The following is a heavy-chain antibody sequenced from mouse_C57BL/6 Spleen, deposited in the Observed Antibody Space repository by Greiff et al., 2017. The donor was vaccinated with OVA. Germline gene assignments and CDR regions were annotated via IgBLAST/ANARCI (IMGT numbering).Heavy chain of an antibody. D-gene: IGHD3-2*02. J-gene: IGHJ4*01. CDR2: IYPGSGST. CDR3: ARGQLRDGAMDY. CDR1: GYTFTSYW. V-gene: IGHV1-55*01. Sequence: QVQLQQPGAELVKPGASVKMSCKASGYTFTSYWITWVKQRPGQGLEWIGDIYPGSGSTNYNEKFKSKATLTVDTSSSTAYMQLSSLTSEDSAVYYCARGQLRDGAMDYWGQGTSVTVSS.